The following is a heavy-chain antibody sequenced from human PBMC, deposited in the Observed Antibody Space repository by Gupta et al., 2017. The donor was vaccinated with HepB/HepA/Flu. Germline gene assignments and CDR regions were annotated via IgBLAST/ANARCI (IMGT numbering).Heavy chain of an antibody. CDR2: ISYDGSNK. V-gene: IGHV3-30*18. CDR3: AKDGEDYYGSGSYFPGY. D-gene: IGHD3-10*01. CDR1: GFTFSSYG. J-gene: IGHJ4*02. Sequence: QVQLVESGGGVVQPGRSLRLSCAASGFTFSSYGMHWVRQAPGKGLEWVAVISYDGSNKYYADSVKGRFTISRDNSKNTLYLQMNSLRAEDTAVYYCAKDGEDYYGSGSYFPGYWGQGTLVTVSS.